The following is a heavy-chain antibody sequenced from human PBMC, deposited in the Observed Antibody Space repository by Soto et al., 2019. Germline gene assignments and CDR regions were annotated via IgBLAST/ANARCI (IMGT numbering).Heavy chain of an antibody. Sequence: PSETLSLTCSVSGASISAYYWSWIRRPPGKGLEWVGYISDNGSTNYNSSLKSRVIISLDTSKNQFSLQLSSVTAADTALYYCAKMRGNYFDYWGQGTLVTVSS. J-gene: IGHJ4*02. CDR1: GASISAYY. CDR3: AKMRGNYFDY. V-gene: IGHV4-59*01. CDR2: ISDNGST.